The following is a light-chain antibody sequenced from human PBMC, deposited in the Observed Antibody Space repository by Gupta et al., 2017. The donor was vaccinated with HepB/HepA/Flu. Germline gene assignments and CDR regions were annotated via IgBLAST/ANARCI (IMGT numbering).Light chain of an antibody. J-gene: IGKJ5*01. CDR1: QSVSSN. V-gene: IGKV3-15*01. Sequence: EIVMTQSPATLSVSPGERATLSCRASQSVSSNLAWYQQKPGQAPRLLIYGASTRATGIPARFSGSGYGTEFTLTISSLQSEDFAVYYCQQDKNGHPLITFGQGTRMEIK. CDR2: GAS. CDR3: QQDKNGHPLIT.